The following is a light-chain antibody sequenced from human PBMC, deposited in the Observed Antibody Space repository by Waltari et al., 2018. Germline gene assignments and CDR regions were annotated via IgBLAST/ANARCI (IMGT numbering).Light chain of an antibody. J-gene: IGKJ1*01. CDR1: QYIAHY. V-gene: IGKV1-27*01. CDR2: AAS. Sequence: QMTQSPSSLSASVGDRVNITCRASQYIAHYLAWYQQKPGKGPNVLIYAASTLQSGVPPRFSGAGSGTYFTLTISSLQPEDVAIYYCQKYDSAPPAFGQGTKVEIK. CDR3: QKYDSAPPA.